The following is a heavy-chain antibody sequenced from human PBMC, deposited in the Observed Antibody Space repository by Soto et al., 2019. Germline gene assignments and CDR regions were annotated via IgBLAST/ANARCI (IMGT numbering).Heavy chain of an antibody. CDR2: IKPDASAT. CDR1: RFTFRRYW. V-gene: IGHV3-7*01. D-gene: IGHD6-6*01. J-gene: IGHJ4*02. CDR3: ASLDHGIEYTGRGDFDS. Sequence: EVFLVESGGRLVQPGGSLTLSCVASRFTFRRYWMSWVRQAPAKGLEWVAAIKPDASATSYVDSVRGRFTISRENARHLGSLQMNSLRADDLGVYYCASLDHGIEYTGRGDFDSWGQGTLVTVSS.